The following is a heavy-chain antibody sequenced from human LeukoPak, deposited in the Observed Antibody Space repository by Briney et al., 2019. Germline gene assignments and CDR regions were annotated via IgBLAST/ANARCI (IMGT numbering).Heavy chain of an antibody. CDR2: IYPSDTDT. CDR1: GYSFTSYW. V-gene: IGHV5-51*01. Sequence: GESLKISCKGSGYSFTSYWIAWVRQMPGKGLEWMGSIYPSDTDTRYSPSFQGQVTISADKSISTAYLQWNILKASDTAMYYCARSGSSAWFNFDYWGRGTLVTVSS. CDR3: ARSGSSAWFNFDY. D-gene: IGHD6-19*01. J-gene: IGHJ4*02.